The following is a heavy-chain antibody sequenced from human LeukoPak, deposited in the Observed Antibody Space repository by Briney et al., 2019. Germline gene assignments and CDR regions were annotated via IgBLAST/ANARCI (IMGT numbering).Heavy chain of an antibody. D-gene: IGHD6-19*01. J-gene: IGHJ4*02. V-gene: IGHV4-59*01. Sequence: PSGTLSLTCTVSNGSINFYYWSWVRQSPGKGLEWIGNVYYSGNANYNPSLQSRVTISVETSKNQFSLKVTSVTAGDTAGYFCARTRIAVTGYYFDYWGQGALVTVSS. CDR2: VYYSGNA. CDR1: NGSINFYY. CDR3: ARTRIAVTGYYFDY.